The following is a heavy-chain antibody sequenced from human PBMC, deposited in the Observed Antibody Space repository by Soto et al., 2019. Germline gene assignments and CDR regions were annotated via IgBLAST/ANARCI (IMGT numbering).Heavy chain of an antibody. V-gene: IGHV1-69*13. J-gene: IGHJ6*02. Sequence: SVKVSCKASGGTFSSYAISWVRQAPGQGLEWMGGIIPIFGTANYAQKFQGRVTITADESTSTAYMELSSLRSEDTAVYYCARRGSGPPFLWLGELDGRDVWGQGTTGTIAS. D-gene: IGHD3-10*01. CDR3: ARRGSGPPFLWLGELDGRDV. CDR1: GGTFSSYA. CDR2: IIPIFGTA.